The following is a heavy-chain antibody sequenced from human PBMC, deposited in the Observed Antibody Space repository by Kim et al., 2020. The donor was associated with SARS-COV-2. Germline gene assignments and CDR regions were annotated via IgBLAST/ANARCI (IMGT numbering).Heavy chain of an antibody. CDR3: ARGGFNNV. J-gene: IGHJ6*01. CDR2: ISGSGDAA. Sequence: GGSLRLSCEVSGFIFSNYAMGWVRQAPGKGLEWVATISGSGDAAYYPDSVKGRFTISRDNSRYSVYLQMTALRAEDTAVYYCARGGFNNVW. CDR1: GFIFSNYA. V-gene: IGHV3-23*01. D-gene: IGHD3-10*01.